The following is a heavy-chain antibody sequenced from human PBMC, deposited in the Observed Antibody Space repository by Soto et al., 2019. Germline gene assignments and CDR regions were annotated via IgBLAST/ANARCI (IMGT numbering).Heavy chain of an antibody. CDR2: IYYSGST. CDR1: GGSISSGGYY. Sequence: QVQLQESGPGLVKPSQTLSLTCTVSGGSISSGGYYWNGIRQHPGNVLQWIGYIYYSGSTYYNPSLNSRLTISVDTSKNQWALQLSSVTAADTAVYYCARSVYPWGQGTLVTVSS. V-gene: IGHV4-31*03. CDR3: ARSVYP. J-gene: IGHJ5*02.